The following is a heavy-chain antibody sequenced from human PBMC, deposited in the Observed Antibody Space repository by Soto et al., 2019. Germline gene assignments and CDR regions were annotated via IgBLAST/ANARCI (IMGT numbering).Heavy chain of an antibody. CDR3: ARVHQVAGGFGDPVGGMDV. Sequence: GGSQRHSSAAVGVNFRSYAMHWVRQDKGKGLEWEAGISYDGRNKNYGESGKGRFTISRDNSKNTLYLQMNSLRAEDTAVYYCARVHQVAGGFGDPVGGMDVWGQGTTVTVSS. CDR1: GVNFRSYA. J-gene: IGHJ6*02. D-gene: IGHD3-10*01. CDR2: ISYDGRNK. V-gene: IGHV3-30*04.